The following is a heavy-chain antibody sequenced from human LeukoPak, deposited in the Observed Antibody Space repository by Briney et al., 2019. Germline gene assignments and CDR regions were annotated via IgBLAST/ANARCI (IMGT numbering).Heavy chain of an antibody. Sequence: GGSLRLSCAASGFTFSTYAMTWVRQAPGKGLEWVSLISRGGDVTYYADSVKGRFTISRDSSKNTLYLQMHSLRAEDAAVYYCAARPGEVAVPYDYWGQGTLVTVSS. V-gene: IGHV3-23*01. J-gene: IGHJ4*02. CDR3: AARPGEVAVPYDY. D-gene: IGHD2-15*01. CDR2: ISRGGDVT. CDR1: GFTFSTYA.